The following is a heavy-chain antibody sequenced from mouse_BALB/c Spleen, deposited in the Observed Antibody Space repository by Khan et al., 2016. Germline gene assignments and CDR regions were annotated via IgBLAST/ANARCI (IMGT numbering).Heavy chain of an antibody. CDR3: ARGTKVTAEWYFDV. CDR1: GYTFTNSG. CDR2: INTYTGEP. D-gene: IGHD2-2*01. V-gene: IGHV9-1*02. Sequence: QIQLVQSGPELKKPGETVKISCKASGYTFTNSGMNWVKQAPGKGLKWVGWINTYTGEPTYADDFKGRFAFSLETSASTASLQINNLKNEDMTRYFCARGTKVTAEWYFDVRGAGTTVTVSS. J-gene: IGHJ1*01.